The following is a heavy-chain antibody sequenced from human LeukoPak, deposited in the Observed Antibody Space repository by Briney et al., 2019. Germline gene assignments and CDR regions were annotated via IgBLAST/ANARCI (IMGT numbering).Heavy chain of an antibody. V-gene: IGHV4-59*01. CDR2: IYYSGST. Sequence: PSETLSLTCTVSGASISSYYWSWVRHPPGKGLEWIGYIYYSGSTKYTPSLKSRVTISVDTSKNQFSLKLSSVTAVDTAVYYCARGRYPSYYYDSSGIYFDYWGQGTLVTVSS. J-gene: IGHJ4*02. CDR1: GASISSYY. CDR3: ARGRYPSYYYDSSGIYFDY. D-gene: IGHD3-22*01.